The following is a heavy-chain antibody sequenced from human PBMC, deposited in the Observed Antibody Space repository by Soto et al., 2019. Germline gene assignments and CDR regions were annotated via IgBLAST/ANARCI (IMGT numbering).Heavy chain of an antibody. J-gene: IGHJ4*02. V-gene: IGHV3-21*01. D-gene: IGHD5-18*01. CDR2: ISSSSSYI. CDR1: GFTFSSYS. Sequence: EVQLVESGGGLVQPGGSLRLSCAASGFTFSSYSMNWVRQAPGKGLEWVSSISSSSSYIYYADSVKGRFTISRDNAKNSLYLQMNSLRAEDTAVYYCARDLGNSAIQLWEIDYWGQGTLVTVSS. CDR3: ARDLGNSAIQLWEIDY.